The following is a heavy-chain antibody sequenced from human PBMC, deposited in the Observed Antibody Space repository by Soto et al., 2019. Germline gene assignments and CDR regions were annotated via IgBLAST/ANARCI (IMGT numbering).Heavy chain of an antibody. J-gene: IGHJ5*01. D-gene: IGHD3-10*01. CDR2: MGGSGRST. CDR1: RLCFCRWA. V-gene: IGHV3-23*01. CDR3: AKDLPGELLPTCFAS. Sequence: GGTLILFRLASRLCFCRWALYPSRLARGKGLEWVPSMGGSGRSTYYTDSGKGRFTISRDNSKSTLYLQMTSLRAEDTALYYCAKDLPGELLPTCFASWGPGTLVTVSS.